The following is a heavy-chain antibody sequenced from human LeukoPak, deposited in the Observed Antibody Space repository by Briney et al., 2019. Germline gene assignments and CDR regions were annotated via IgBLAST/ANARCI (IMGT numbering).Heavy chain of an antibody. CDR3: ARGLRSVVVVPAATYSDY. V-gene: IGHV4-34*01. D-gene: IGHD2-2*01. CDR2: LNHSGST. CDR1: GEAFSDDC. Sequence: SETLTLTCGDSGEAFSDDCWNWLSRASAPTPDCMGDLNHSGSTNYNPSLKSRVTIPVDTSKNQFSLKLSSGTAADTAVYYCARGLRSVVVVPAATYSDYWGQGTLVTVSS. J-gene: IGHJ4*02.